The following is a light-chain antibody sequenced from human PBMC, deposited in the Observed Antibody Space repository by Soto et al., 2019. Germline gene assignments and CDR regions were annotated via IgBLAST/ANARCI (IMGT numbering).Light chain of an antibody. J-gene: IGKJ1*01. Sequence: DIQITQSPSTLSGSVGDRVTITCRASQTISSWLAGYQQKPGKAPKLLIYKASTLKSGVPSRFSGSGSGTEFTLNISSLQPDDFATYYCQHYNSYAETFGQGTKVEIK. V-gene: IGKV1-5*03. CDR1: QTISSW. CDR2: KAS. CDR3: QHYNSYAET.